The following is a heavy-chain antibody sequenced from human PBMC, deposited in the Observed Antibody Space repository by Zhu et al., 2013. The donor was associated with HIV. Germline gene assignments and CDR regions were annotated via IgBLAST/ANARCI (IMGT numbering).Heavy chain of an antibody. J-gene: IGHJ6*03. CDR1: GYTFTTYY. Sequence: QAQLVQSGAEVRKPGASVKLSCKASGYTFTTYYLHWVRQAPGQGPEWMGILNPGDGRATYAQKFQGRITMTRDTSTSTVYMELTSLTSDDTADYFCARGRGYSQGGDLLYHYYYMDVWGTGTTGHRLL. V-gene: IGHV1-46*01. CDR2: LNPGDGRA. D-gene: IGHD5-18*01. CDR3: ARGRGYSQGGDLLYHYYYMDV.